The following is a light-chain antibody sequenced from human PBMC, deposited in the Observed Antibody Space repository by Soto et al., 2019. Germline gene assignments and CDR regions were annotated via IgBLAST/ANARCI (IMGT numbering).Light chain of an antibody. CDR2: GAS. CDR3: PQYGSSPGT. Sequence: EIVLTQSPGTLSLSPGERATLSCRASQSVSSSYLAWYQQKPGQAPRLLIYGASSRATGIPDRFSGSGSGTDFTLTIRRMEPEDFAVYFCPQYGSSPGTFGQGTKVEIK. CDR1: QSVSSSY. V-gene: IGKV3-20*01. J-gene: IGKJ1*01.